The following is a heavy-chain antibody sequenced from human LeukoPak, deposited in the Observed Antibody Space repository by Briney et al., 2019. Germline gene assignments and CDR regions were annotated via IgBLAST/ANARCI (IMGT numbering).Heavy chain of an antibody. D-gene: IGHD2/OR15-2a*01. Sequence: GESLKISCRGSGYTFTNYWIGWVRQMPGKGLEFMGIIYPGDSDTRYSPSFQGQVTISVDKSINTAYLQWSSLKASDSAMYYCARAGYSNRWDGVDYWGQGTLVTVSS. V-gene: IGHV5-51*01. CDR3: ARAGYSNRWDGVDY. CDR1: GYTFTNYW. J-gene: IGHJ4*02. CDR2: IYPGDSDT.